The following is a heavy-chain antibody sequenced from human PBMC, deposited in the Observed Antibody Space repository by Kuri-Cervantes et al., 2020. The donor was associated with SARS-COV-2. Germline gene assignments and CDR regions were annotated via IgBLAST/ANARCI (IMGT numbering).Heavy chain of an antibody. J-gene: IGHJ6*02. V-gene: IGHV1-8*02. CDR3: ARESDSNYAINYYYGKDV. CDR2: MNPNSGNT. CDR1: GGTFSSYS. Sequence: ASVKVSCKASGGTFSSYSISWVRQATGQGLEWRGWMNPNSGNTGYAQKFQGRVTMTRNTSISTAYVELSSLRSEDTAVYYCARESDSNYAINYYYGKDVCDHAITTVSS. D-gene: IGHD4-11*01.